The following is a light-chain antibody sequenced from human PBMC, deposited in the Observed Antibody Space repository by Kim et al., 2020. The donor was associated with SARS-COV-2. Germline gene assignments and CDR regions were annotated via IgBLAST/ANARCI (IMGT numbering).Light chain of an antibody. CDR2: KAS. CDR3: QQYHSYSYT. J-gene: IGKJ2*01. CDR1: QSINTW. V-gene: IGKV1-5*03. Sequence: SASGGDRVTITCRASQSINTWLAWYQQKPGKAPNLLIYKASSLETGVPSRFSGSGSGTEFTLTISSLQPDDFATYYCQQYHSYSYTFGQGTKLEI.